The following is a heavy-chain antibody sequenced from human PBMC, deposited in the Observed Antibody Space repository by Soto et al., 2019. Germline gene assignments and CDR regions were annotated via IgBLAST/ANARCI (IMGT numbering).Heavy chain of an antibody. Sequence: QVQLVQSGAEVKKPGSSVKVSCKASGGTFSSYAISWVRQAPEQGLEWMGGIIPIFGTANYAQKFQGRVTMTPDESTSTAYMELSSLRSEDTAVYYCATRWVRVDYYYGMDVWGQGTTVTVSS. D-gene: IGHD2-15*01. J-gene: IGHJ6*02. CDR1: GGTFSSYA. CDR2: IIPIFGTA. CDR3: ATRWVRVDYYYGMDV. V-gene: IGHV1-69*01.